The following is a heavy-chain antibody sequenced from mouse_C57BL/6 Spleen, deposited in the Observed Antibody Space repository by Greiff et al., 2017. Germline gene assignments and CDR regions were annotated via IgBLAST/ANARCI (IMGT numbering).Heavy chain of an antibody. Sequence: VQLQQPGAELLMPGASVKLSCKASGYTFTSYWMHWVKQRPGQGLEWIGEIDPSDSYTNYNQKFKGKSTLTVDKSSSTAYMQLSSLTSEDSAVYYCARGGDYYAMDYWGQGTSVTVSS. CDR2: IDPSDSYT. V-gene: IGHV1-69*01. J-gene: IGHJ4*01. CDR3: ARGGDYYAMDY. CDR1: GYTFTSYW.